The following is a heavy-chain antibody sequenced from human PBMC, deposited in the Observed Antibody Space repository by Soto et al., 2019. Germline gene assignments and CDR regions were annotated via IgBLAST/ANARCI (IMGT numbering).Heavy chain of an antibody. D-gene: IGHD3-22*01. Sequence: QVQLVESGGGVVQPGRSLRLSCAASGFTFSSYGMHWVRQAPGKGLELVAVISYDGSNKYYADSVKGRFTISRDNSKNTLYLQMNSLRAEDTAVYYCANEGIHYYDSSGYYHAHEYFQHWGQGPLVTVSS. CDR2: ISYDGSNK. CDR3: ANEGIHYYDSSGYYHAHEYFQH. V-gene: IGHV3-30*18. J-gene: IGHJ1*01. CDR1: GFTFSSYG.